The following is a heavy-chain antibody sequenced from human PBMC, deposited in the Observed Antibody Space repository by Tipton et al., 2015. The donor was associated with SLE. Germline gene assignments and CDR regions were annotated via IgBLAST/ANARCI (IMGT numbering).Heavy chain of an antibody. CDR1: GGSFSGYY. J-gene: IGHJ6*02. V-gene: IGHV4-34*01. CDR2: INHSGST. D-gene: IGHD2-15*01. Sequence: TLSLTCAVYGGSFSGYYWSWIRQPPGKGLEWIGEINHSGSTNYNPSLKSRVTISVDTSKNQFSLKLSSVTAADTAVYYCARGGVVAATLYYYYGMDVWGQGPTVTVSS. CDR3: ARGGVVAATLYYYYGMDV.